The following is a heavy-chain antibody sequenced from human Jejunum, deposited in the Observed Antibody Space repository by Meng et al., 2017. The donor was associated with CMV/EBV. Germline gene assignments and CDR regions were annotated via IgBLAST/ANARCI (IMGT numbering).Heavy chain of an antibody. CDR3: ARDNANVDTAMGVYYYYGMDV. D-gene: IGHD5-18*01. J-gene: IGHJ6*02. CDR1: YW. CDR2: IKQDGSEK. Sequence: YWMSGVSQAPGKGLEWVANIKQDGSEKYYVDSVKGRFTISRDNAKNSLYLQMNSLRAEDTAVYYCARDNANVDTAMGVYYYYGMDVWGQGTTVTVSS. V-gene: IGHV3-7*01.